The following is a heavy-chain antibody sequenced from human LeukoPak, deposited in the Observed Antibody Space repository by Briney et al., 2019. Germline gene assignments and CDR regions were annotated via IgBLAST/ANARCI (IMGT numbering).Heavy chain of an antibody. CDR1: GGSISGSRSY. CDR3: ASRDYCGDNPVFDH. CDR2: VFHSGTT. D-gene: IGHD4-23*01. Sequence: SETLSLTCTVSGGSISGSRSYWGWIRQPPGKGREWIGSVFHSGTTYYNPSLKSRITISVDTSKNQFLLKLSSVNAAATADYYCASRDYCGDNPVFDHWARGTLVRVSS. J-gene: IGHJ4*02. V-gene: IGHV4-39*01.